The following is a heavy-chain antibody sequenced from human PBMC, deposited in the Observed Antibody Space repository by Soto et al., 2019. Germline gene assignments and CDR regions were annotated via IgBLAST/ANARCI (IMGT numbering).Heavy chain of an antibody. J-gene: IGHJ4*02. CDR2: IYYSGST. D-gene: IGHD3-22*01. Sequence: QLQLQESGPGLVKPSETLSLTCTVSGGSLNSRSYYWGWIRQTPGKCLEWIGSIYYSGSTYYSPSLKSRVTILIDTSNKQFSLNLNSVTAADTAVYFCARLDYYRSGYFDYWGQGALVTVSS. CDR1: GGSLNSRSYY. V-gene: IGHV4-39*01. CDR3: ARLDYYRSGYFDY.